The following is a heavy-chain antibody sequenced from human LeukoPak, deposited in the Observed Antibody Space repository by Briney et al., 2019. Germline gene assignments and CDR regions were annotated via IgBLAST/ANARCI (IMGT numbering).Heavy chain of an antibody. CDR3: AKVLVDYMSSDNYYYYYYMDV. V-gene: IGHV3-23*01. D-gene: IGHD4-11*01. Sequence: GGSLRLSCAASGFTFSSYAMSWVRQAPGKGLEWVSAISGSGGSTYYADSVKGRFTISRDNSKNTLYLQMNSLRAEDTAVYYCAKVLVDYMSSDNYYYYYYMDVWGKGTTVTVSS. CDR1: GFTFSSYA. CDR2: ISGSGGST. J-gene: IGHJ6*03.